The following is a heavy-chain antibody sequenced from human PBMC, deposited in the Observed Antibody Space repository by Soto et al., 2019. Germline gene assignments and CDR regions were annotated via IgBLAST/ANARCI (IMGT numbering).Heavy chain of an antibody. J-gene: IGHJ5*02. Sequence: SVKVSCKASGGTFSSYAISWMRQAPGQGLEWMGGIIPIFGTANYAQKFQGRVTITADKSTGTAYMELSSLRSEDTAVYYCAREGDYYDSSGFPNWFDPWGQGTLVTVSS. CDR3: AREGDYYDSSGFPNWFDP. CDR2: IIPIFGTA. V-gene: IGHV1-69*06. D-gene: IGHD3-22*01. CDR1: GGTFSSYA.